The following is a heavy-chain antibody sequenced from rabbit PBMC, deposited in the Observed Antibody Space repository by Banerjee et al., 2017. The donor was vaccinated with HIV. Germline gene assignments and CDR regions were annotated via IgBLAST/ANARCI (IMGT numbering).Heavy chain of an antibody. Sequence: QSLEESGGDLVKPGGTLTLTCTASGFSFSSSYWMCWVRQAPGKGLEWIACIYSGSSGGTYYASWAKGRFTISKTSSTTVTLQMTSLTAADTATYFCARDLAGVIGWNFNLWGQGTLVTVS. D-gene: IGHD4-1*01. CDR1: GFSFSSSYW. V-gene: IGHV1S40*01. CDR2: IYSGSSGGT. CDR3: ARDLAGVIGWNFNL. J-gene: IGHJ4*01.